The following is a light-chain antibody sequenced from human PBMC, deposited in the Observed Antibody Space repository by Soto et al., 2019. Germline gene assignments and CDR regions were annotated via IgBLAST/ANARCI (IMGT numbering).Light chain of an antibody. J-gene: IGLJ1*01. CDR3: QSYDSSLSGSEV. CDR1: SSNIGAGYD. CDR2: GNG. Sequence: QSVLTQPPSVSGAPGQRVTISCTGSSSNIGAGYDVHWYQQLPGKAPKLLIYGNGNRPSGVPERFSGSKSGTSASLAITGLQAEDEADYYCQSYDSSLSGSEVFGTGTKVTVL. V-gene: IGLV1-40*01.